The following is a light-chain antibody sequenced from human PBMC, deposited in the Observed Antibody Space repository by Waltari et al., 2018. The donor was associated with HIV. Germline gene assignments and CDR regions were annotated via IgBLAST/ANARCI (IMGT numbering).Light chain of an antibody. Sequence: QFALTQPASVSGSPGQSITISCTGSSSDIGYYNYVSWYQQHPGKAPKLIIYEVSNRPSGISSRFSGSKSGNTTSPTISGLQAEDEADYFCSSLTNSATLSVLFGGGTQLTVL. CDR1: SSDIGYYNY. J-gene: IGLJ3*02. CDR3: SSLTNSATLSVL. CDR2: EVS. V-gene: IGLV2-14*01.